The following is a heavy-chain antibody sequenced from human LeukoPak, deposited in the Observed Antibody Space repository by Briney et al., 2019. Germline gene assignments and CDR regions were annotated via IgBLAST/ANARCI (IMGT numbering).Heavy chain of an antibody. CDR1: GFTFSSYA. Sequence: GGSLRLSCAASGFTFSSYAMSWVRQAPGKGLEWVSTISGSGGSTYYADSVKGRFTISRDNSKSTLYLQMNSLRAEDTAVYYCAKKRPAAIGRSVDFDYWGQGTLVTVSS. CDR3: AKKRPAAIGRSVDFDY. D-gene: IGHD2-2*01. CDR2: ISGSGGST. J-gene: IGHJ4*02. V-gene: IGHV3-23*01.